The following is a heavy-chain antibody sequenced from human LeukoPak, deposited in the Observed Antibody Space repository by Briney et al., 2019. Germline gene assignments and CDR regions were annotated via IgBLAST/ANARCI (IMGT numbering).Heavy chain of an antibody. CDR1: GFTFSNAW. J-gene: IGHJ4*02. CDR3: ARVTFGGVIVFDY. CDR2: IYYSGST. V-gene: IGHV4-59*01. D-gene: IGHD3-16*02. Sequence: GSLRLSCAASGFTFSNAWMSWVRQAPGKGLEWIGYIYYSGSTNYNPSLKSRVTISVDTSKNQFSLKLSSVTAADTAVYYCARVTFGGVIVFDYWGQGTLVTVSS.